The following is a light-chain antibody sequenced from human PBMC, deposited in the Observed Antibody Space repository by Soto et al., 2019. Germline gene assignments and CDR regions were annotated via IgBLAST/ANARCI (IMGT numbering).Light chain of an antibody. Sequence: DIHMTQSPSTLSASVGDTVTITCRASQSLAGFLAWYPQKPGRAPKLLIYTATVLGTGVPSRFSGSGSETEFTLTILSLQPDHFAPYSCQQYKFYSTFGQGTKLDIK. CDR1: QSLAGF. J-gene: IGKJ2*01. V-gene: IGKV1-5*03. CDR3: QQYKFYST. CDR2: TAT.